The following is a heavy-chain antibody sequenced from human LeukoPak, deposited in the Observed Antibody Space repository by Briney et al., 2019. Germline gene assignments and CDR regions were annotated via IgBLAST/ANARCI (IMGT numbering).Heavy chain of an antibody. CDR2: SGGDGGST. CDR3: AKALNYWYFDL. Sequence: PGGSLRLSCAASGFTFSSYDMSRVRQAPGEGLKWVSASGGDGGSTYADSVKGRFTISRDNSKNTLYLQMNSLRAEDTATYYCAKALNYWYFDLWGRGNLVTVSS. V-gene: IGHV3-23*01. CDR1: GFTFSSYD. J-gene: IGHJ2*01.